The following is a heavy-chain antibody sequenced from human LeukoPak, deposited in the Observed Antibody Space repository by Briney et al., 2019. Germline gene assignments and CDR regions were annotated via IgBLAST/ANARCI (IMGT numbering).Heavy chain of an antibody. D-gene: IGHD4-17*01. CDR2: INPNSGGT. V-gene: IGHV1-2*02. CDR3: ARLTTVTTGYMDV. J-gene: IGHJ6*03. CDR1: GYTFTGYY. Sequence: GASVKVSCKASGYTFTGYYMHWVRQAPGQGLEWMGWINPNSGGTNYAQKFQGRVTMTRDTSISTAYMELSRLRSEDTAVYYCARLTTVTTGYMDVWGKGTTVTVSS.